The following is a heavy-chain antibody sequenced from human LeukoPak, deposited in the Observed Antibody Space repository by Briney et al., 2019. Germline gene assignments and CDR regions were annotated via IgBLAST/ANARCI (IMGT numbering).Heavy chain of an antibody. Sequence: PGGSLRLSCAASGFTLSSNYMSWVRQAPGKGLEWVSVIYSGGSTYYADSVKGRFTISRDNSKNTLYLQMNSLRAEDTAVYYCAREQRHYYYDSSRYFDYWGQGTLVTVSS. CDR2: IYSGGST. J-gene: IGHJ4*02. V-gene: IGHV3-66*01. CDR3: AREQRHYYYDSSRYFDY. CDR1: GFTLSSNY. D-gene: IGHD3-22*01.